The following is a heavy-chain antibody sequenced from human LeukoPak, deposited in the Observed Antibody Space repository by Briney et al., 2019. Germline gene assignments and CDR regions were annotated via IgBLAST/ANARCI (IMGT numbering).Heavy chain of an antibody. CDR1: GGTFSSYA. J-gene: IGHJ5*02. Sequence: SVKVSCKASGGTFSSYAISWVRQAPGQGLEWMGGIIPLFGTANYAQKLQGRVTNTADESTSTAEMEVGSLRSEDTAVYYCARGQYQLLQNWFDPWGQGTLVTVSS. CDR3: ARGQYQLLQNWFDP. CDR2: IIPLFGTA. V-gene: IGHV1-69*13. D-gene: IGHD2-2*01.